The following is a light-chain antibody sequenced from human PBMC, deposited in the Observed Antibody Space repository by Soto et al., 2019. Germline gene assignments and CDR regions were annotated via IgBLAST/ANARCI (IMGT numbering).Light chain of an antibody. CDR2: TAS. CDR3: QHYNSYSEA. J-gene: IGKJ1*01. CDR1: QSSSSW. Sequence: DIQMTRSPSTRSASVLDRGPSSXLASQSSSSWVAWYQQKPGTAPKLMIYTASTLKSGVPSRFSGSGSGTEFTPTISSLQPDDFATYYCQHYNSYSEAFGQGTKVDI. V-gene: IGKV1-5*03.